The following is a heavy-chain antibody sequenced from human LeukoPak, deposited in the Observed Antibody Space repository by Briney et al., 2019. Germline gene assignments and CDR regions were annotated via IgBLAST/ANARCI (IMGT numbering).Heavy chain of an antibody. J-gene: IGHJ4*02. D-gene: IGHD3-10*01. CDR3: ARRPDLLWFGESYYFDY. V-gene: IGHV5-51*01. CDR2: IYPGDSGT. Sequence: GESLKISCQGSGYRFSNYWIAWVRQMPEKGLEWMGIIYPGDSGTRYSPSFQGQVTLSGDKSTNTAYLQWSSLKATDTAMYYCARRPDLLWFGESYYFDYWGQGTLVTVSS. CDR1: GYRFSNYW.